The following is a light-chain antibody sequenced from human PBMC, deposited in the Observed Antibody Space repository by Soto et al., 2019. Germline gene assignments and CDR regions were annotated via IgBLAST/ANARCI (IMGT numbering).Light chain of an antibody. Sequence: DIHMTRSPSSLSASVGYIFTITCRASQSISSYLNWYQQKPGKAPKLLIYDASSLESGVPPRFRGSGYGTELTITITSMKYEDFEVYYCQQYNEWTITFGHGTRLEIK. CDR3: QQYNEWTIT. V-gene: IGKV1-39*01. J-gene: IGKJ5*01. CDR2: DAS. CDR1: QSISSY.